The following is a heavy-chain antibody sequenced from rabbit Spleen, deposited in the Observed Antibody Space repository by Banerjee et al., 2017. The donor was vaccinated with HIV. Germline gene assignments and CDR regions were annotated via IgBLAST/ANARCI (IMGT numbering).Heavy chain of an antibody. CDR3: ARDLDGAIGWNFGW. V-gene: IGHV1S45*01. J-gene: IGHJ4*01. CDR1: GFYFGNMAV. Sequence: QEQLGEAGGGLVGPVASLRLSCRASGFYFGNMAVICWVPQAPGKGLQWIACINVITGKAVYATWAKGRFTFSKTSSTTVTLQMTSLTAADTATYFCARDLDGAIGWNFGWWGQGTLVTVS. CDR2: INVITGKA. D-gene: IGHD4-1*01.